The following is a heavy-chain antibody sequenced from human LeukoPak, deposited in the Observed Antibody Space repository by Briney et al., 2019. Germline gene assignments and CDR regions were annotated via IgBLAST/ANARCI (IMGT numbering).Heavy chain of an antibody. J-gene: IGHJ4*02. Sequence: GRPLRLSCAASGFTFDDYAMHWVRQAPGKGLEWVSGISWNSGSIGYADSVKGRFTISRDNAKNSLYLQMNSLRAEDTALYYCAKGGPQLWLDYFDYWGQGTLVTVSS. CDR1: GFTFDDYA. V-gene: IGHV3-9*01. D-gene: IGHD5-18*01. CDR3: AKGGPQLWLDYFDY. CDR2: ISWNSGSI.